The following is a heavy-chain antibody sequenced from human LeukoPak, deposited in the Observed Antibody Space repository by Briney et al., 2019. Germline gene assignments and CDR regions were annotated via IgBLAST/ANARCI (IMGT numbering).Heavy chain of an antibody. Sequence: PGGSLRLSCAASGFTFSSYAMHWVRQAPGKGLEWVAVISYDGSNKYYADPVKGRFTISRDNSKNTLYLQMNSLRAEDTAVYYCARDWGPSSGSYFDYWGQGTLVTVSS. D-gene: IGHD6-19*01. CDR3: ARDWGPSSGSYFDY. CDR2: ISYDGSNK. J-gene: IGHJ4*02. CDR1: GFTFSSYA. V-gene: IGHV3-30-3*01.